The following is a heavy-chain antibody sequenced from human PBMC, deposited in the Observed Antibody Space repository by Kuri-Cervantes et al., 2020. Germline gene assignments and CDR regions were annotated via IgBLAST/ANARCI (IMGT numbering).Heavy chain of an antibody. Sequence: GGSLRLSCAASGFNFRSYEMIWVRQAPGKGLEWVSYITSTGSTIYYADSVKGRFTISRDNDKNSLYLQMSSLRGEDTAVYYCAKDPYSGSPPDYWGQGTLVTVSS. CDR2: ITSTGSTI. CDR1: GFNFRSYE. CDR3: AKDPYSGSPPDY. D-gene: IGHD1-26*01. V-gene: IGHV3-48*03. J-gene: IGHJ4*02.